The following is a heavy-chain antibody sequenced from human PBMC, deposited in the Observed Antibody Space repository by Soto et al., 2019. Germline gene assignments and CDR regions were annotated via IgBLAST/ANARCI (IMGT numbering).Heavy chain of an antibody. Sequence: ASVKVSCKASGYTFTSYGISWVRQAPGQGLEWMGWISAYNGNTNYAQKLQGRVTVTTDTSTSTAYMELRSPRSDDTAVYYCARDVVTRWYYYYYGMDVWGQGTTVTVSS. CDR2: ISAYNGNT. D-gene: IGHD2-15*01. V-gene: IGHV1-18*01. CDR3: ARDVVTRWYYYYYGMDV. CDR1: GYTFTSYG. J-gene: IGHJ6*02.